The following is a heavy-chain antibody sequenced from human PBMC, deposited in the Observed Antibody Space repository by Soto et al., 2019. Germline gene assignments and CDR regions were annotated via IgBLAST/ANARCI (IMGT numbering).Heavy chain of an antibody. D-gene: IGHD1-1*01. CDR1: GFSVSRNY. V-gene: IGHV3-53*04. Sequence: EVQLVESGGGLVQPGGSLRLSCAASGFSVSRNYMSWVRQAPGKGLEWVSVIYSGDNTFYADSVKGRFTISRHNSKNTLYLQMNSLRAEDTAVYYCARDGRVGTGGNSYYMDAWGKGTTVTVSS. CDR3: ARDGRVGTGGNSYYMDA. J-gene: IGHJ6*03. CDR2: IYSGDNT.